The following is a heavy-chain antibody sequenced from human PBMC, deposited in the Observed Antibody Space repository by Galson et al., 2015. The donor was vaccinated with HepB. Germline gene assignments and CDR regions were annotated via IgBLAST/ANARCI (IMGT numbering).Heavy chain of an antibody. J-gene: IGHJ4*02. Sequence: SVKVSCKVSGYTLTELSMHWVRQAPGKGLEWMGGFDPEDGETIYAQKFQGRVTMTEDTSTDTAYMELSSLRSEDTAVYYCATAYEGSVGATYKFDYWGQGTLVTVSS. CDR1: GYTLTELS. V-gene: IGHV1-24*01. CDR3: ATAYEGSVGATYKFDY. D-gene: IGHD1-26*01. CDR2: FDPEDGET.